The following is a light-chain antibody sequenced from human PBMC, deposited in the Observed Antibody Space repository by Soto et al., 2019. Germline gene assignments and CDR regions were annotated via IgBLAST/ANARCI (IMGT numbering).Light chain of an antibody. J-gene: IGLJ6*01. CDR3: TTYTPTGALV. CDR2: EVR. V-gene: IGLV2-14*01. CDR1: NTDVGGYNY. Sequence: QSVLTQPASVSGSPGQSITVSCTGTNTDVGGYNYVSWYQHRPGKAPRLMIYEVRNRLTGVSNRFSGSKSGNTASLTISGLQSEDEADYYCTTYTPTGALVFCSGTKVTVL.